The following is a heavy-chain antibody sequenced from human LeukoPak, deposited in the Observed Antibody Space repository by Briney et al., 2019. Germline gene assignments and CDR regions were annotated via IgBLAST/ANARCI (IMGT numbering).Heavy chain of an antibody. J-gene: IGHJ4*02. CDR3: ARADGYNSRGALFQ. V-gene: IGHV3-23*01. Sequence: GGSLRLSCAASGFPFSGNAMSWVRQAPGRGLEWVSGVGGDEKAHYTDSVRGRFTISRDNSKNTVSLQMNSLTVEDTAVYYCARADGYNSRGALFQWGQGTLVTVSS. CDR1: GFPFSGNA. CDR2: VGGDEKA. D-gene: IGHD5-24*01.